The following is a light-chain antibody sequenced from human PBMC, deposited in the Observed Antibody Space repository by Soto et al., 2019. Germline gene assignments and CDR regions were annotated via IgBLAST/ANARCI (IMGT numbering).Light chain of an antibody. CDR2: KAS. J-gene: IGKJ1*01. CDR1: QTISSW. CDR3: QHYNSYSEA. V-gene: IGKV1-5*03. Sequence: DLQMTQSPSILSGSVGDRFTITCRASQTISSWLAWYQKKPGKAPKLLIYKASTLKSGVPSRLRGSGYGTELTITISSMQTDDFETYYCQHYNSYSEAFGQGTKVDIK.